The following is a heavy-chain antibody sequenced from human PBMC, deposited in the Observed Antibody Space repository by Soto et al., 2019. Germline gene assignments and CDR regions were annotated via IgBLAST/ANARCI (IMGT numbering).Heavy chain of an antibody. J-gene: IGHJ6*03. CDR1: GGSFSGYY. Sequence: SETLSLTCAVYGGSFSGYYWSWIRQPPGKGLEWIGEINHSGSTNYNPSLKSRVTISVDTTKNQFSLKFSSVTAANSVVYYCANGPSTNGVCYPYYYYYMDVWGKGTTVTVSS. CDR3: ANGPSTNGVCYPYYYYYMDV. V-gene: IGHV4-34*01. CDR2: INHSGST. D-gene: IGHD2-8*01.